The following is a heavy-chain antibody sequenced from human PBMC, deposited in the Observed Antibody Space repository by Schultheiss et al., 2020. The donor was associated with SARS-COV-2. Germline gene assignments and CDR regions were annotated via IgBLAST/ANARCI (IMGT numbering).Heavy chain of an antibody. J-gene: IGHJ4*02. D-gene: IGHD6-19*01. Sequence: GGSLRLSCAASGFTFSSYAMHWVRQAPGKGLEWVAVISYDGSNKYYADSVKGRFTISRDNSKNTLYLQMNSLRAEDTAVYYCAGAPGHSSAFDYWGQGTLVTVSS. V-gene: IGHV3-30*04. CDR3: AGAPGHSSAFDY. CDR2: ISYDGSNK. CDR1: GFTFSSYA.